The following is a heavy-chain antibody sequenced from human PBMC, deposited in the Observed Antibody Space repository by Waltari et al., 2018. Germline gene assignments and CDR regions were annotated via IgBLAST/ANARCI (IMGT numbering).Heavy chain of an antibody. J-gene: IGHJ4*02. V-gene: IGHV3-30*04. CDR3: ARTPKSSGYYFDY. D-gene: IGHD3-22*01. Sequence: QVQLVESGGGVVQPGRSLSLSWAASGLTVSSYAMHWVRQAPGKGLEWVAVISYEGRNKYYAESGKGRFTISRDNSKNTLYLQMNSLRAEDTAVYYCARTPKSSGYYFDYWGQGTLVTVSS. CDR1: GLTVSSYA. CDR2: ISYEGRNK.